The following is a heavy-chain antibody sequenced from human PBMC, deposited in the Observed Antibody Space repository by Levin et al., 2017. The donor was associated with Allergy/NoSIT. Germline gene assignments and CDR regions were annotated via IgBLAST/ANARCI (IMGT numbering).Heavy chain of an antibody. Sequence: ASETLSLTCTVSGGSISSSSYYWGWIRQPPGKGLEWIGSIYYSGSTYYNPSLKSRVTISVDTSKNQFSLKLSSVTAADTAVYYCARLNDDYWGQGTLVTVSS. CDR1: GGSISSSSYY. CDR2: IYYSGST. CDR3: ARLNDDY. D-gene: IGHD1-1*01. J-gene: IGHJ4*02. V-gene: IGHV4-39*01.